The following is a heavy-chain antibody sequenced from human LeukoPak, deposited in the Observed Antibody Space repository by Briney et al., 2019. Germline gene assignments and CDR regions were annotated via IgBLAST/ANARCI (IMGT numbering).Heavy chain of an antibody. CDR2: ISSSSSTI. V-gene: IGHV3-48*01. CDR1: GFTFSSYS. Sequence: PGGSLRLSCAASGFTFSSYSMNWVRQAPGKGLEWVSYISSSSSTIYYADSVKGRFTISRDNAKNSLYLQMNSLRAEDTAVYYCARDSNDYGGQIYFDYWGQGPLVTVSS. CDR3: ARDSNDYGGQIYFDY. D-gene: IGHD4-17*01. J-gene: IGHJ4*02.